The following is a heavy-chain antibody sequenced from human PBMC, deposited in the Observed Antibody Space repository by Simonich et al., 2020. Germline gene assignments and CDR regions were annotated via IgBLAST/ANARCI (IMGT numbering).Heavy chain of an antibody. V-gene: IGHV4-38-2*01. Sequence: QVQLQESGPGLVKPSETLSLTCAVSGYSISSGYYWGWIRQPPGKGLEWIGSIYHSGSTYYNPPLKSRVTISVDTSKNQFSLKLSSVTAADTAVYYCARRANWNWYFDLWGRGTLVTVSS. J-gene: IGHJ2*01. CDR3: ARRANWNWYFDL. D-gene: IGHD1-1*01. CDR1: GYSISSGYY. CDR2: IYHSGST.